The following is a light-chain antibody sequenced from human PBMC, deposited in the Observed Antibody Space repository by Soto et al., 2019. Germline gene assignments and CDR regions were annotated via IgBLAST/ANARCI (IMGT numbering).Light chain of an antibody. CDR2: AAS. V-gene: IGKV1-39*01. CDR1: QSIGDN. CDR3: QQSFDPPPT. J-gene: IGKJ4*01. Sequence: DIQMTQSPSSLSASVGDIVTITCRSRQSIGDNLNWYQLKQGTAPNLLIYAASNLESGVPSRFSGSRSGTDFTLTISNLQPEDFVSYFGQQSFDPPPTFGGGTKVEIQ.